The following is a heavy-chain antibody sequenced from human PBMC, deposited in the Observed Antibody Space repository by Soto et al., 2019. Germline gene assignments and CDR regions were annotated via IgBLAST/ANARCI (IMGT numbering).Heavy chain of an antibody. D-gene: IGHD3-3*01. CDR2: IIPIFGTA. CDR3: AREDRDFWSGYYYYYYYYGMDV. Sequence: PVKVSCKASGGTLSSYAISWVRQAPGQGVEGVGGIIPIFGTANYAQKFQGRVTITADESTSTAYMELSSLRSEDTAVYYCAREDRDFWSGYYYYYYYYGMDVWGQGTTVTVSS. CDR1: GGTLSSYA. J-gene: IGHJ6*02. V-gene: IGHV1-69*13.